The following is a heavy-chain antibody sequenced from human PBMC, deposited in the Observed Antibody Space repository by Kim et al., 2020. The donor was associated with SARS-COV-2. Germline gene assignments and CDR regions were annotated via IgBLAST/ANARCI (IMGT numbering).Heavy chain of an antibody. D-gene: IGHD6-13*01. V-gene: IGHV3-21*01. CDR2: ISSSSSYK. J-gene: IGHJ4*02. Sequence: GGSLRLSCAASGFTFSSYSMNWVRQAPGKGLEWVSSISSSSSYKHYADSVKGRFTISRDNAKNSLFLQMNSLRAEDTAVYYCARDNKRYSSSWYDLGYWGQGTLVTVSS. CDR1: GFTFSSYS. CDR3: ARDNKRYSSSWYDLGY.